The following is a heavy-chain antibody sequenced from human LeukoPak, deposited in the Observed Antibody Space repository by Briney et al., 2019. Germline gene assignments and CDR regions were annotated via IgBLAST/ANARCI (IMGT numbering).Heavy chain of an antibody. CDR1: GSSISSSSYY. V-gene: IGHV4-39*01. J-gene: IGHJ6*03. D-gene: IGHD2-15*01. Sequence: PSETLSLTCTVSGSSISSSSYYWGWIRQPPGKGLEWIGSIYYSGSTYYNPSLKSRVTISVDTSKNQFSLKLSSVTAADTAVYYCASGADCSGGSCYSWRPYYYYYMDVWGKGTTVTVSS. CDR2: IYYSGST. CDR3: ASGADCSGGSCYSWRPYYYYYMDV.